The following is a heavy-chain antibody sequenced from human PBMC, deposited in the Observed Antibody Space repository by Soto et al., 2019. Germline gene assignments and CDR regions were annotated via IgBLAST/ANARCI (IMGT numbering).Heavy chain of an antibody. D-gene: IGHD6-19*01. CDR1: GFTFSSYS. CDR2: ISSSSSYI. CDR3: ASDGYSSGWPLDY. Sequence: GGSLRLSCAASGFTFSSYSMNWVRQAPGKGLEWVSSISSSSSYIYYADSVKGRFTISRDNAKNSLYLQMNSLRAEDTAVYYCASDGYSSGWPLDYWSQGTLVTVSS. J-gene: IGHJ4*02. V-gene: IGHV3-21*01.